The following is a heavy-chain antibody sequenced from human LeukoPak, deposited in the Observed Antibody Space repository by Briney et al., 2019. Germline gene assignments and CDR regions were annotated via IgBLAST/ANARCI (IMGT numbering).Heavy chain of an antibody. J-gene: IGHJ3*02. D-gene: IGHD1-26*01. Sequence: SETLSLTCTVFGGSMSSYYWSWIRQSPGKGLEWIGYINYSGSTNYNPSLKSRVTISVDTSKNQFSLKLSSVTAVDTAVYYCARGPVGGATYYDGDPFDIWGQGTMVTVSS. V-gene: IGHV4-59*01. CDR2: INYSGST. CDR1: GGSMSSYY. CDR3: ARGPVGGATYYDGDPFDI.